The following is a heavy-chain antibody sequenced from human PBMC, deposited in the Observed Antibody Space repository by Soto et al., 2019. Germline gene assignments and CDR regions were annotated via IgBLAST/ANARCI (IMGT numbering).Heavy chain of an antibody. J-gene: IGHJ5*02. D-gene: IGHD4-17*01. V-gene: IGHV4-39*01. Sequence: LSESLSLTCAVGSGAISSSTYYWGWIRQPPGKGLEWIGSIYFNGGTYYNPSLRSRVTISVDTSKNQFSLKLTSVTAADTAVYYCARRGVTMGSDWFDPWGQGTLVTV. CDR1: SGAISSSTYY. CDR3: ARRGVTMGSDWFDP. CDR2: IYFNGGT.